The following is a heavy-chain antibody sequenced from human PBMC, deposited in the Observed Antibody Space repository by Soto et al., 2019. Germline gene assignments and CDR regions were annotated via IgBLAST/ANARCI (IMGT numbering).Heavy chain of an antibody. Sequence: GGSLRLSCVVSGFTFSRDEMHWVRQAPGKGLEWLSYISDSGDSIYYADSVKGRFTISRDNAKNSLYLQMHSLRAGDTAVYYCARVAVLTAAGTSDYWGQGTLVTVSS. CDR1: GFTFSRDE. CDR3: ARVAVLTAAGTSDY. V-gene: IGHV3-48*03. CDR2: ISDSGDSI. D-gene: IGHD6-13*01. J-gene: IGHJ4*02.